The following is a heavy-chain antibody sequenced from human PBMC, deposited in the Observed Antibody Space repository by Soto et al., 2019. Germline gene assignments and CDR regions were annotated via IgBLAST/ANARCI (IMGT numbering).Heavy chain of an antibody. D-gene: IGHD5-12*01. CDR1: GGSISSYY. CDR3: ATTSGYDPYYHYMDV. CDR2: IYYSGST. Sequence: SETLSLTCTVSGGSISSYYWSWIRQPPGKGLEWIGYIYYSGSTNYNPSLKSRVTISVDTSKNQFSLKLSSVTAADTAVYYCATTSGYDPYYHYMDVWGKGTTVTVS. V-gene: IGHV4-59*08. J-gene: IGHJ6*03.